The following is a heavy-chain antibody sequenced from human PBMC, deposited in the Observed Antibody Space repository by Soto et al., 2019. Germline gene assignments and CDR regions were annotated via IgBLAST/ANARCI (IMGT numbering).Heavy chain of an antibody. V-gene: IGHV3-23*01. CDR1: GFTFSSYA. Sequence: GGSLRLSCAASGFTFSSYAMSWVRQAPGKGLEWVSAISGSGGSTYYADSVKGRFTISRDNSKNTLYLQMNSLRAEDTAVYYCAKAVRNYYGSGRETRYYFDYWGQGTLVTVSS. J-gene: IGHJ4*02. CDR2: ISGSGGST. D-gene: IGHD3-10*01. CDR3: AKAVRNYYGSGRETRYYFDY.